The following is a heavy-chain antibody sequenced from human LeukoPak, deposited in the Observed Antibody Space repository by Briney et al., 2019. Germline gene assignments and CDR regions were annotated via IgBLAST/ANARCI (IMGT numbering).Heavy chain of an antibody. D-gene: IGHD2-2*01. V-gene: IGHV1-69*13. CDR2: IIPISGTA. CDR3: ARDRGYCSSTSCDSEAFDI. CDR1: GGTFSSYA. J-gene: IGHJ3*02. Sequence: GASVKVSCKASGGTFSSYAISWVRQAPGQGLEWMGGIIPISGTANYAQKFQGRVTITADESTSTAYMELSSLRSEDTAVYYCARDRGYCSSTSCDSEAFDIWGQGTMVTVSS.